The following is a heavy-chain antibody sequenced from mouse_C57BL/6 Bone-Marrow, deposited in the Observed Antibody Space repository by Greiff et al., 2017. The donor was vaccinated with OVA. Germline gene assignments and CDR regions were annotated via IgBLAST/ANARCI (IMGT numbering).Heavy chain of an antibody. CDR1: GFTFSSYG. CDR3: ARHYYGSSPAY. V-gene: IGHV5-6*01. Sequence: EVQLVESGGDLVKPGGSLKLSCAASGFTFSSYGMSWVRQTPDKRLEWVATISSGGSYTYYPDSVKGRFTISRDNAKNTLYLQMSSLKSEDTAMYYCARHYYGSSPAYWGQGTLVTVSA. J-gene: IGHJ3*01. CDR2: ISSGGSYT. D-gene: IGHD1-1*01.